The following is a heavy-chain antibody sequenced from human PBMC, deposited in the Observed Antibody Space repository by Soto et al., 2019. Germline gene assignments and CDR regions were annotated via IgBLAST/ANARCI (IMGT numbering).Heavy chain of an antibody. V-gene: IGHV3-23*01. D-gene: IGHD4-17*01. CDR1: GFTFSSYA. Sequence: GGSLRLSCAASGFTFSSYAMSWVRQAPGKGLEWVSAISGSGGSTYYADSVKGRFTISRDNSKNTLYLQMNSLRAEDTAVYYCANSHDYGDYEAPLTLFDYWGQGTLVTVSS. CDR2: ISGSGGST. J-gene: IGHJ4*02. CDR3: ANSHDYGDYEAPLTLFDY.